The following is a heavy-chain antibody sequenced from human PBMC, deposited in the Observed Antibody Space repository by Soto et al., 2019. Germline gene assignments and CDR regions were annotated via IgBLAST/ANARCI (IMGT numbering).Heavy chain of an antibody. J-gene: IGHJ6*02. CDR2: INNSGST. D-gene: IGHD3-9*01. V-gene: IGHV4-34*01. CDR3: ARTPSRAISAYYGMDV. CDR1: GGSFSGYY. Sequence: SETLSLTCAVYGGSFSGYYWSWIRQPPGKGLEWIGEINNSGSTNYNPSLKSRVTISVDTSKNQFSLKLSSVTAADTAVYYCARTPSRAISAYYGMDVWGQGTTVTVSS.